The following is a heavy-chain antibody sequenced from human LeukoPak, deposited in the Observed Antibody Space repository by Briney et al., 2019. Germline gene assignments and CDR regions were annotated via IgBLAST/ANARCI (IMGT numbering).Heavy chain of an antibody. D-gene: IGHD4-17*01. Sequence: GGSLRLSCAASGFTFSSYAMSWVRQAPGKGLEWVSAISGSGGSTYYADSVKGRFTISRDNSKNTLYLQMNSLRAEDTAEYYCAKEGATVTTPIAEYFQHWGQGTLVTVSS. CDR3: AKEGATVTTPIAEYFQH. V-gene: IGHV3-23*01. CDR1: GFTFSSYA. CDR2: ISGSGGST. J-gene: IGHJ1*01.